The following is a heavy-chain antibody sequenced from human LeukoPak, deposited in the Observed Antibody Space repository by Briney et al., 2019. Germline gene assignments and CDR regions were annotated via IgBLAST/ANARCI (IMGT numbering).Heavy chain of an antibody. CDR1: GVSISSYY. CDR3: ARSGGDFWSGSFGYFDY. J-gene: IGHJ4*02. Sequence: KTSETLSLTCTVSGVSISSYYWSWFRQPAGKGLEWIGRIYITGSTNYNPSLKSRVTMSVNTSKSQFSLRLSSVTAADTAVYYCARSGGDFWSGSFGYFDYWGQGTLVTVSS. CDR2: IYITGST. V-gene: IGHV4-4*07. D-gene: IGHD3-3*01.